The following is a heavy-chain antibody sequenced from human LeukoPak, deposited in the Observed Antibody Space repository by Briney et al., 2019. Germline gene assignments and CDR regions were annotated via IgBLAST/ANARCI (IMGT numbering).Heavy chain of an antibody. J-gene: IGHJ4*02. CDR2: ISYDGSNK. Sequence: GRSLRLSCAASGFTFSSYGMHWVRQAPGKGLEWVAVISYDGSNKYYADSVKGRFTISRDNSKNTLYLQMNSLRAEDTAVYYCAKDSPTFGDLPVNWGQGTLVTVYS. CDR3: AKDSPTFGDLPVN. D-gene: IGHD3-10*01. V-gene: IGHV3-30*18. CDR1: GFTFSSYG.